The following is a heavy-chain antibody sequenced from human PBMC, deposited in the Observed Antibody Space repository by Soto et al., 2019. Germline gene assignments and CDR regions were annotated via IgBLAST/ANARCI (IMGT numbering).Heavy chain of an antibody. CDR2: IWYDGSNK. CDR3: ARERDSSGWYRGVYFDY. V-gene: IGHV3-33*01. J-gene: IGHJ4*02. CDR1: GFTFSSYG. Sequence: GGSLRLSCAASGFTFSSYGMHWVRQAPGKGLEWVAVIWYDGSNKYYADSVKGRFTISRDNSKNTLYLQMNSLRAEDTAVYYCARERDSSGWYRGVYFDYWGQGTLVTVSS. D-gene: IGHD6-19*01.